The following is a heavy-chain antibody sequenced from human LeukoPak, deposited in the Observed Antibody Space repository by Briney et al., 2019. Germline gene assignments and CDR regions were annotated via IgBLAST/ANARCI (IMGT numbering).Heavy chain of an antibody. D-gene: IGHD5-24*01. V-gene: IGHV1-8*02. CDR3: VAMAR. CDR1: GGTFSSYA. CDR2: MNPNNGNT. J-gene: IGHJ4*02. Sequence: ASVKVSCKASGGTFSSYAISWVRQATGQGLEWMGSMNPNNGNTGYAQKFQGRVTMTRDTSISTAYMALSSLTSEDTAVYYCVAMARWGQGTLVTVSS.